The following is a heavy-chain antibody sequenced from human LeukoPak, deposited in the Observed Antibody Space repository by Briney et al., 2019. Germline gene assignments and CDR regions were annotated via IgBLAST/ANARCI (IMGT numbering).Heavy chain of an antibody. J-gene: IGHJ2*01. Sequence: GGSLRLSCADSGFTFSSYGMNWVRQAPGKGLEWVSFVCIGGSFIYYAYSVKGRLTISRDDAKNSLYLQMHSLTAEDTAEYYCARNKINTVTTGWYFDHWGRGTLVSVSS. CDR1: GFTFSSYG. CDR3: ARNKINTVTTGWYFDH. V-gene: IGHV3-21*01. D-gene: IGHD4-17*01. CDR2: VCIGGSFI.